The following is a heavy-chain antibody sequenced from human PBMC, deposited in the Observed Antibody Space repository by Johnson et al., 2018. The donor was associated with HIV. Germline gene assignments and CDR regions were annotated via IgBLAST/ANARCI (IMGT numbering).Heavy chain of an antibody. CDR2: IYSGGST. Sequence: VQLVESGGGLVQSGGSLRLSCGASGFTVSSNYMNWVRKAPGKGLEWVSVIYSGGSTYYADSVKGRFTISRDNSKNTLYLQMNSLRVEDTAVYYCARDGEAQQLPLGDAFDFWGQGTMVTVSS. J-gene: IGHJ3*01. CDR1: GFTVSSNY. V-gene: IGHV3-66*01. D-gene: IGHD6-13*01. CDR3: ARDGEAQQLPLGDAFDF.